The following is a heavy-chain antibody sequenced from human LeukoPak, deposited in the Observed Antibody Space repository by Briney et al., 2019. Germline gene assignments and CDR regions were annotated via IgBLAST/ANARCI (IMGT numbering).Heavy chain of an antibody. CDR3: ARDIGQGLRIYYYYGMDV. CDR2: INPNSGGT. D-gene: IGHD4-17*01. J-gene: IGHJ6*02. Sequence: GASVKVSCKASGYTFTGYYMHWVRQAPGQGLEWMGWINPNSGGTNYAQKFQGRVTMTRDTSISTAYMELSGLRSDDTAVYYCARDIGQGLRIYYYYGMDVWGQGTTVTVSS. CDR1: GYTFTGYY. V-gene: IGHV1-2*02.